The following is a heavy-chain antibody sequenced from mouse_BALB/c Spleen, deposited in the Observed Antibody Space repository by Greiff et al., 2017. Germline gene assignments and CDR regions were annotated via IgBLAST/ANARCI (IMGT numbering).Heavy chain of an antibody. CDR3: ARGTHYYGYAMDY. D-gene: IGHD1-2*01. CDR2: ISYSGST. Sequence: DVQLQQSGPGLVKPSQSLSLTCTVTGYSITSDYAWNWIRQFPGNKLEWMGYISYSGSTSYNPSLKSRISITRDTSKNQFFLQLNSVTTEDTATYYCARGTHYYGYAMDYWGQGTSVTVSS. V-gene: IGHV3-2*02. J-gene: IGHJ4*01. CDR1: GYSITSDYA.